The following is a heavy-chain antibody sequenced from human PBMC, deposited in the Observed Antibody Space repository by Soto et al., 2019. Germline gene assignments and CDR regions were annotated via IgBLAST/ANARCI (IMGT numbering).Heavy chain of an antibody. V-gene: IGHV4-59*01. D-gene: IGHD5-12*01. Sequence: QVQLQESGPGLVKPSETLSLTCTGSGGSISSYYWSWIRQPPGKGLEWIGYIYNSGSTNYNPSLKSRVTISVDTSKNQFSLKLTTVPAADTAVYYGGRDRRGGYTYYCDHWGQGILVTVSS. CDR1: GGSISSYY. CDR3: GRDRRGGYTYYCDH. CDR2: IYNSGST. J-gene: IGHJ4*02.